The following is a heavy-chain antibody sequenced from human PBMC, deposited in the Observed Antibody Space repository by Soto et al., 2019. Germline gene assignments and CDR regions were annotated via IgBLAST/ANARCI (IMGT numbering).Heavy chain of an antibody. J-gene: IGHJ4*02. CDR3: ARHKKYCGGDCVAYYFDY. D-gene: IGHD2-21*01. CDR1: GGSISSSSYY. CDR2: IYYSGST. Sequence: KTSETLSLACTVSGGSISSSSYYWGWIRQPPGKGLEWIGSIYYSGSTYYNPSLKSRVTISVDTSKNQFSLKLSSVTAADTAVYYCARHKKYCGGDCVAYYFDYWGQGTLVTVSS. V-gene: IGHV4-39*01.